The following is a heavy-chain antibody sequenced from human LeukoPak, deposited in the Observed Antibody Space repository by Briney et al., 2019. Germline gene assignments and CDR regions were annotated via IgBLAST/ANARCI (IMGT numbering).Heavy chain of an antibody. D-gene: IGHD5-12*01. CDR3: AKDRRGWLQFGKTVGSLWFDP. J-gene: IGHJ5*02. Sequence: PGGSLRLSCAASGFTFSSYSMGWVRQAPGKGLEWVSAISGDAISTYYADSVKGRFTISRDNSKNTLYLQMNSLRAEDTAVYYCAKDRRGWLQFGKTVGSLWFDPWGQGTLVTVSS. V-gene: IGHV3-23*01. CDR1: GFTFSSYS. CDR2: ISGDAIST.